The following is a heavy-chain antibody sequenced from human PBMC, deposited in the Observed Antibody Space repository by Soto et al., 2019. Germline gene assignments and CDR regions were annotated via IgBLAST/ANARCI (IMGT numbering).Heavy chain of an antibody. J-gene: IGHJ4*02. CDR3: ARDSGTVNPGYFDF. V-gene: IGHV3-21*01. Sequence: GGSLRLSCAASGFTFDTYSMNWVRQAPGKGLDWVSSISSHSNYIYYADSLRGRVTISRDNAKKLLYLEVNRLTVDDTGIYYCARDSGTVNPGYFDFWGQGILVTVSS. CDR1: GFTFDTYS. CDR2: ISSHSNYI. D-gene: IGHD4-17*01.